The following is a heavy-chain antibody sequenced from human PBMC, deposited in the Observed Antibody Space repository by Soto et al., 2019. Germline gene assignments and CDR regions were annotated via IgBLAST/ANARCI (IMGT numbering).Heavy chain of an antibody. CDR2: MNPNSGNT. D-gene: IGHD3-10*01. V-gene: IGHV1-8*01. J-gene: IGHJ6*02. Sequence: QVQLVQSGAEVKKPGASVKVSCKASGYTFTSYDINWVRQATGQGLEWMGWMNPNSGNTGYAQKFQGRVTMTRNTPISTAYMELSSLRSEDTAVYYCARDPPYYYGSGSYYNDPYYYYGMDVWGQGTTVTVSS. CDR1: GYTFTSYD. CDR3: ARDPPYYYGSGSYYNDPYYYYGMDV.